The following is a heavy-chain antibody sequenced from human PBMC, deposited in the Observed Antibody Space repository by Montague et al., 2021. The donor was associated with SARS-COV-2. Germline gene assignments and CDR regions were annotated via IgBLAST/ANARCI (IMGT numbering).Heavy chain of an antibody. D-gene: IGHD3-9*01. V-gene: IGHV4-61*01. J-gene: IGHJ4*02. CDR1: GGSVISDTYF. Sequence: SETLSLTCTVSGGSVISDTYFWSWIRQPPGKGLEWIAYIYDSDTTXNXXXXWXRVSISSDRSKNQFSLKLTSVTPADTAVYYCARAAHILIGFFNNAFEYWGQGTLVTVSS. CDR3: ARAAHILIGFFNNAFEY. CDR2: IYDSDTT.